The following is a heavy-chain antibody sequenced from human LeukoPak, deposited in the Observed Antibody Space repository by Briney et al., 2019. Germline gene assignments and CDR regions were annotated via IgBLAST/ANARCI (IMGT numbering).Heavy chain of an antibody. CDR2: ISSSSSTI. Sequence: QPGGSLRLSCAASGFTFSSYSRNWVRQAPGKGLEWVSYISSSSSTIYYADSVKGRFTISRDNAKNSLYLQMNSLRDEDTAVYYCARDGMVRGVIIWDAFDIWGQGTMVTVSS. CDR3: ARDGMVRGVIIWDAFDI. CDR1: GFTFSSYS. D-gene: IGHD3-10*01. V-gene: IGHV3-48*02. J-gene: IGHJ3*02.